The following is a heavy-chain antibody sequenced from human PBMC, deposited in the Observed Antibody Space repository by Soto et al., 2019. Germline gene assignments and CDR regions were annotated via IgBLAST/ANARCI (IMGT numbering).Heavy chain of an antibody. CDR1: GFTFSNYW. V-gene: IGHV3-7*01. CDR3: ARDDWYFDL. Sequence: EVQLVESGGGLVQPGGSLRLSCAASGFTFSNYWMSWVRQAPGKGLEWVANIQEDGIERYYVDSVKVRLTISRDNVENSVFLQINSLRAEDTAVYYCARDDWYFDLWGRGTLVIVAS. J-gene: IGHJ2*01. CDR2: IQEDGIER.